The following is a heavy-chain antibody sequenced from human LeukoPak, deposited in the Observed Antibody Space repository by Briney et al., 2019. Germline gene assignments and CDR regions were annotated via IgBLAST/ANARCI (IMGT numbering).Heavy chain of an antibody. CDR2: ISAYNGNT. V-gene: IGHV1-18*01. Sequence: ASVKVSCKASGYTFTSYGISWVRQAPGQGLEWMGWISAYNGNTNYAQKLQGRVTMTTDTSTSTAYMELSSLRSEDTAVYYCARKNYDSYYMDVWGKGTTVTVSS. J-gene: IGHJ6*03. CDR3: ARKNYDSYYMDV. CDR1: GYTFTSYG. D-gene: IGHD3-3*01.